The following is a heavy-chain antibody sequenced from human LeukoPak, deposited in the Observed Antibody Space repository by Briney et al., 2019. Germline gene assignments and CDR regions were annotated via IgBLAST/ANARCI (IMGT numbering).Heavy chain of an antibody. Sequence: SHTLSLTCAISGDSVSSNSAAWHWIRQSPSRGLEWLGRTYYRSKWYNDYAVPVKSRITINPDTSKNQFFLQLNSVTPEDTAVYYCARGNYGIGHWGQGTLVTVSS. J-gene: IGHJ4*02. V-gene: IGHV6-1*01. CDR3: ARGNYGIGH. CDR2: TYYRSKWYN. CDR1: GDSVSSNSAA. D-gene: IGHD3-10*01.